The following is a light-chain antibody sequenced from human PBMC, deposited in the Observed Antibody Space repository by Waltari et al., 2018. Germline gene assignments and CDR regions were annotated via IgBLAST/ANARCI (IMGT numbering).Light chain of an antibody. CDR3: ATWDDRLTGVV. V-gene: IGLV1-44*01. J-gene: IGLJ2*01. Sequence: QSVLTQPPSASGTPGQRVTISCSGSYSNIGSNIVTWYQQLPGTDPKLLTYSNDDRPSGVPDRFSGSKSGTSASLAISGLQSEDEADYYCATWDDRLTGVVFGGGTRVTVL. CDR1: YSNIGSNI. CDR2: SND.